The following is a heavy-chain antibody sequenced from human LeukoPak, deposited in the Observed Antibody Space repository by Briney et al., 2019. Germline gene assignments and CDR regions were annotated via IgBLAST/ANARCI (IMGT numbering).Heavy chain of an antibody. Sequence: SETLSLTCAVSGASLNNDEWWNWVRQPPGKGLEWIGEIYHSGSTNYNPSLKSRVTISLDKSKNHFSLKLSSVTAADTAVYYCARHDVVGFGELLEDWGQGTLVTVSS. CDR2: IYHSGST. J-gene: IGHJ4*02. V-gene: IGHV4-4*02. CDR1: GASLNNDEW. CDR3: ARHDVVGFGELLED. D-gene: IGHD3-10*01.